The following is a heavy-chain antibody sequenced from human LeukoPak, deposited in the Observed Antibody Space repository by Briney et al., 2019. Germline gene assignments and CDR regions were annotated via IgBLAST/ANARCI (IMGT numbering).Heavy chain of an antibody. Sequence: SETLSLTCAVYGGSFSGYYWSWIRQPPGKGLEWIGEINHSGSTNYNPPLKSRVTISVDTSKNQFSLKLSSVTAADTTVYYCARGCSDGYYDSSGHYFDYWGQGTLVTVSS. V-gene: IGHV4-34*01. CDR3: ARGCSDGYYDSSGHYFDY. CDR1: GGSFSGYY. D-gene: IGHD3-22*01. J-gene: IGHJ4*02. CDR2: INHSGST.